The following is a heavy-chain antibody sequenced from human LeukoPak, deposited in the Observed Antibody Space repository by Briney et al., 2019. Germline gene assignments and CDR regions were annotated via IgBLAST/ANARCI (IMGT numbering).Heavy chain of an antibody. J-gene: IGHJ4*02. CDR3: AKGDSSGYYRRPIDY. CDR2: ISSSGSTI. V-gene: IGHV3-48*03. Sequence: GGSLRLSCAASGFTFSSYEMNWVRQAPGKGLERVSYISSSGSTIYYADSVKGRFTISRDNAKNSLYLQMNSLRAEDTALYYCAKGDSSGYYRRPIDYWGQGTLVTVSS. D-gene: IGHD3-22*01. CDR1: GFTFSSYE.